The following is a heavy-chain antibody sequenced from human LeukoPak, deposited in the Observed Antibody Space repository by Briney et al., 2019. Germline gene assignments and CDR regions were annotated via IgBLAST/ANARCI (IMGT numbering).Heavy chain of an antibody. D-gene: IGHD5-18*01. J-gene: IGHJ4*02. CDR3: ARSRGYSYGKPLDY. V-gene: IGHV4-4*02. CDR2: IYHSGST. CDR1: GGSISSSNW. Sequence: SETLSLTCAVPGGSISSSNWWSWVRQPPGKGLEWIGEIYHSGSTNYNPSLKSRVTISVDKSKNQFSLKLSSVTAADTAVYYCARSRGYSYGKPLDYWGQGTLVTVSS.